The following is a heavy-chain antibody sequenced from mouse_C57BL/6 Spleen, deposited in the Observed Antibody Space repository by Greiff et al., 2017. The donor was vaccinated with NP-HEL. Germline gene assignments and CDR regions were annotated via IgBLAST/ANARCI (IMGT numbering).Heavy chain of an antibody. Sequence: VQLQQPGAELVRPGSSVKLSCKASGYTFTSYWLDWVKQRPGQGLEWIGNIYPSDSETHYNQKFKDKATLTVDKSSSTAYMQLNSLTSEDSAVYYCARRGGNYGDFAYWGQGTLVTVSA. CDR3: ARRGGNYGDFAY. D-gene: IGHD2-1*01. V-gene: IGHV1-61*01. J-gene: IGHJ3*01. CDR2: IYPSDSET. CDR1: GYTFTSYW.